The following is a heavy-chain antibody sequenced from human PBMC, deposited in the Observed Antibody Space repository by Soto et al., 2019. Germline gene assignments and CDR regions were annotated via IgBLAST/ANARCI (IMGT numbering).Heavy chain of an antibody. V-gene: IGHV4-34*01. Sequence: SETLSLTCAVYGGSFSGYYWSWIRQPPGKGLEWIGEINHSGSTNYNPSLKSRVTISVDTSKNQFSLKLSSVTAADTAVYYCAGAPRGYSYGRRVYFDYWGQGTLVTVSS. CDR2: INHSGST. D-gene: IGHD5-18*01. CDR3: AGAPRGYSYGRRVYFDY. J-gene: IGHJ4*02. CDR1: GGSFSGYY.